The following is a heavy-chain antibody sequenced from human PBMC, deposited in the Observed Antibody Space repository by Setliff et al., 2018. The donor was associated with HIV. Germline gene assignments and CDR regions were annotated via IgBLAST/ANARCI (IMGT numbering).Heavy chain of an antibody. CDR1: GLSLSTSGVG. V-gene: IGHV2-5*01. CDR2: IYWNNNK. Sequence: SGPTLVNPTQTLTLTCTFSGLSLSTSGVGVGWIRQSPGKALGWLAFIYWNNNKHYSTSLKSRLTVTKDTSKTRVVFTMTNMDPVDTATYYCAYSGRQLRGPYFDFWGQGTPVTVSS. CDR3: AYSGRQLRGPYFDF. D-gene: IGHD1-1*01. J-gene: IGHJ4*02.